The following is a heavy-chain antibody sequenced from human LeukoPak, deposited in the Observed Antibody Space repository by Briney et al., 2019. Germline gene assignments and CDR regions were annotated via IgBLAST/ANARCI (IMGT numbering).Heavy chain of an antibody. CDR1: GYTYTTDG. CDR3: ARDRGIAEADSFDP. D-gene: IGHD6-13*01. CDR2: IETYSGKT. V-gene: IGHV1-18*01. J-gene: IGHJ5*02. Sequence: GAVKVSCKASGYTYTTDGISWVRQAPGQGLEWMGWIETYSGKTNYAQKFQGRVTMPSHTSTSTAYMELRSLRSDDTAVYYCARDRGIAEADSFDPWGEGTLVTVSS.